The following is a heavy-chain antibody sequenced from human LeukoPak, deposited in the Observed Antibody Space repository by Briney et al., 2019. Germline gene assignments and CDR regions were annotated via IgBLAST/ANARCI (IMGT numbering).Heavy chain of an antibody. Sequence: PGGSLRLSCAASGFTFSSYEMNWVRQAPGKGLEWVAGISGSGGSTIYADSVKGRFTISRDNPKNTLYLQMNSLRAEDTAFYFCAKRGVVIRVFLVGFHKEAFYFESWGQGALVTVSS. J-gene: IGHJ4*02. D-gene: IGHD3/OR15-3a*01. CDR2: ISGSGGST. CDR1: GFTFSSYE. CDR3: AKRGVVIRVFLVGFHKEAFYFES. V-gene: IGHV3-23*01.